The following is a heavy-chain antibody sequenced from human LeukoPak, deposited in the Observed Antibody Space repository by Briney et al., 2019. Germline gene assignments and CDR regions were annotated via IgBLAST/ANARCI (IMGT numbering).Heavy chain of an antibody. J-gene: IGHJ4*02. V-gene: IGHV3-9*03. CDR1: GFTFDDYG. CDR3: AKAGGYSSSSLAFFDY. CDR2: ISWNSGSM. D-gene: IGHD6-6*01. Sequence: GGSLRLSCAASGFTFDDYGMHWVRQAPGKGLEWVSGISWNSGSMGYADSVKGRFTISRDNAKNSLYMQMNSLRAGDMALYYCAKAGGYSSSSLAFFDYWGQGTLVTVSS.